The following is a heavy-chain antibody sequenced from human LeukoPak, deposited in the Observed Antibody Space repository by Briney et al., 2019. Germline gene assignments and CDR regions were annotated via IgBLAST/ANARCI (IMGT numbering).Heavy chain of an antibody. CDR2: IYYSGTT. CDR1: GGSISSSSYY. Sequence: SETLSLTCTVSGGSISSSSYYWGWIRQPPGKGLEWIGSIYYSGTTYYNPSLKSRVTISVATSNNQFSLRLSSVTAADTAVYYCARSLYGDFPPYHYYGMDVWGHGTTVTVSS. D-gene: IGHD4-17*01. CDR3: ARSLYGDFPPYHYYGMDV. V-gene: IGHV4-39*01. J-gene: IGHJ6*02.